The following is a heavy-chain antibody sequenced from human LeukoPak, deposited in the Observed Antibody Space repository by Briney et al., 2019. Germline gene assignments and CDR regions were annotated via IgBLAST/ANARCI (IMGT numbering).Heavy chain of an antibody. CDR3: ARGKQLLVRGPFDQ. D-gene: IGHD3-10*01. CDR2: INHGGRT. Sequence: SETLSLTCAVYSGSLSGHFWSWIRQPPGKGLEWIGEINHGGRTNYNPSLESRVSVSVDTSKNQFSLILNSVTAADTAVYCARGKQLLVRGPFDQWGQGTLVTVSS. V-gene: IGHV4-34*01. J-gene: IGHJ4*02. CDR1: SGSLSGHF.